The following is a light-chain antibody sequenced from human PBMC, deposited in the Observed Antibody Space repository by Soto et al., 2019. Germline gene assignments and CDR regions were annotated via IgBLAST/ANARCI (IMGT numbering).Light chain of an antibody. V-gene: IGKV3-15*01. CDR3: QQYTDWPWGT. CDR2: GAS. J-gene: IGKJ4*01. Sequence: EIVLTQSPGTLSLSPGERATLSWRASQSVHSNLAWFQQHPGQAPRLLLYGASSRATGIPVRFSGSGAGTEFTLTISSLQTEDFAVYYCQQYTDWPWGTFGGGTKVDIK. CDR1: QSVHSN.